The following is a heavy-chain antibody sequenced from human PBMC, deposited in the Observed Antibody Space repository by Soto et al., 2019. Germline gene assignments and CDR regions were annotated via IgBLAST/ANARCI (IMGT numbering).Heavy chain of an antibody. Sequence: QVQLVQSGAEVKKPGSSVKVSCKASGGTFSSYAISWVRQAPGQGLEWMGGIIPIFGTANYAQKFQGRVTITTDESTRTAYMELSSLRSEDTAVYYCARDGSIVVVPAAIPPPYYYGMDVWGQGTTVTVSS. D-gene: IGHD2-2*02. CDR3: ARDGSIVVVPAAIPPPYYYGMDV. V-gene: IGHV1-69*01. CDR1: GGTFSSYA. CDR2: IIPIFGTA. J-gene: IGHJ6*02.